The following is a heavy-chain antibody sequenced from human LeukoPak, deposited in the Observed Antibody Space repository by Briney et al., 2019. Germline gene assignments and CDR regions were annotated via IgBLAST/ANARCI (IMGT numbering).Heavy chain of an antibody. CDR3: ASSSGRYID. CDR2: ITPSSSYI. V-gene: IGHV3-21*01. CDR1: GFTFSSYR. J-gene: IGHJ4*02. D-gene: IGHD6-19*01. Sequence: GESLRLSCAAAGFTFSSYRMNWVRQAPGKGLEWVSSITPSSSYIYYADSVKGRFTISRDNAKYSLYLQMNSLRVEDTALYYCASSSGRYIDWGQGTLVTVPS.